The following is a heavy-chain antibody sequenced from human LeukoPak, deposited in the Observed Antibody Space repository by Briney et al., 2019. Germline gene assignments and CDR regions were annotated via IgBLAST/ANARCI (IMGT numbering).Heavy chain of an antibody. V-gene: IGHV4-34*01. D-gene: IGHD6-13*01. CDR1: GGSFSGYY. J-gene: IGHJ5*02. CDR3: ARASPYSSSWRVDP. Sequence: SETLSLTCAVYGGSFSGYYWSWIRQPPGKGLEWIGEINHSGSTNCNPSLKSRVTISVDTSKNQFSLKLSSVTAADTAVYYCARASPYSSSWRVDPWGQGTLVTVSS. CDR2: INHSGST.